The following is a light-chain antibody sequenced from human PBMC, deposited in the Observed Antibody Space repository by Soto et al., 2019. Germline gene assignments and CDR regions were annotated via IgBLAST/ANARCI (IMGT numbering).Light chain of an antibody. V-gene: IGLV2-14*03. CDR3: SSSTNTNTVV. J-gene: IGLJ2*01. Sequence: QSVLTQPASVSGSPGQSITISCTGSSSDVGGYNSVSWYQQRPGKAPKLMIFDVTNRPSGVSNRFSGSKSGSTASLTISGLQAEDEADYYCSSSTNTNTVVFGGGTKLTVL. CDR2: DVT. CDR1: SSDVGGYNS.